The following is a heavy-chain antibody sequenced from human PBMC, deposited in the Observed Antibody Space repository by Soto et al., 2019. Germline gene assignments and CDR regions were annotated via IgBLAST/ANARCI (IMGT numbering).Heavy chain of an antibody. J-gene: IGHJ4*02. V-gene: IGHV3-48*01. D-gene: IGHD3-22*01. CDR1: GFTFSSYS. Sequence: PGGSLRLSCAASGFTFSSYSMNWVRQAPGKGLEWVSYISSSSSTIYYADSVKGRFTISRDNAKNSLYLQMNSLRAEDTAVYYCARDVYYDSSRPFDYWGQGTLVTVSS. CDR2: ISSSSSTI. CDR3: ARDVYYDSSRPFDY.